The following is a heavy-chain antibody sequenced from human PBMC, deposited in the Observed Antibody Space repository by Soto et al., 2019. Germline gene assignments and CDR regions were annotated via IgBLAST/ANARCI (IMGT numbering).Heavy chain of an antibody. Sequence: QVQLVESGGGVVQPGRSLRLSCAASGFTFSSYGMHWVRQAPGKGLEWVAVISYDGSNKYYADSVKGRFTLSRDNSKNTLYLQMNSLRAEDTAVYYCAKFMVRGVIRSYYYYYYMDVWGKGTTVTVSS. CDR3: AKFMVRGVIRSYYYYYYMDV. V-gene: IGHV3-30*18. CDR2: ISYDGSNK. D-gene: IGHD3-10*01. CDR1: GFTFSSYG. J-gene: IGHJ6*03.